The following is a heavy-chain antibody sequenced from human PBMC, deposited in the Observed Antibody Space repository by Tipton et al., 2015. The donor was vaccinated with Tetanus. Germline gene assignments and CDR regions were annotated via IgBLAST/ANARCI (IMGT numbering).Heavy chain of an antibody. CDR2: MKPNSGGT. Sequence: QVQLVQSGAEGKKPGASVRVSCKTSGYTFTSYDIHWVRQATGQGLEWMGWMKPNSGGTNYAQKFQGRATMTRDTSISTAYMEVSRLRSDDTAIYYCARGMDYDSSGIDDFWGQGTLVTVSS. J-gene: IGHJ4*02. D-gene: IGHD3-22*01. CDR3: ARGMDYDSSGIDDF. CDR1: GYTFTSYD. V-gene: IGHV1-2*02.